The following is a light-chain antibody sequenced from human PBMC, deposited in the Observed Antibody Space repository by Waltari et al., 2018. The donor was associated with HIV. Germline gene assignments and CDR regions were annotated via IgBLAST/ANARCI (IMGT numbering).Light chain of an antibody. V-gene: IGKV3-11*01. Sequence: EVVLTQSPATLSLSPGETATLSCRASSTVSDYFAWYQHKPGQAPRLLIYDASNRASDTPPRFSGSGSGTDFTLTISSLEPDDSAIYYCQQRHNWLTFGGGTKVEIK. CDR3: QQRHNWLT. CDR1: STVSDY. CDR2: DAS. J-gene: IGKJ4*01.